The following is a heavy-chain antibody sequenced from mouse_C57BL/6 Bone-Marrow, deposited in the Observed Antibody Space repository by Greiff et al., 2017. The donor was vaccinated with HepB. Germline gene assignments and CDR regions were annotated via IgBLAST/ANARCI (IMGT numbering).Heavy chain of an antibody. CDR1: GFTFSTSG. CDR3: ARDRFEYYFDY. Sequence: EVHLVESGGDLVKPGGSLKLSCVTSGFTFSTSGMSWVRQTPDKRLEWVATINTGGTYTYYPDSVKGGFTITKDTAKSTPFLQMSSLRSEDPAIYYCARDRFEYYFDYGGRGNALTVTS. D-gene: IGHD2-14*01. V-gene: IGHV5-6*01. J-gene: IGHJ2*01. CDR2: INTGGTYT.